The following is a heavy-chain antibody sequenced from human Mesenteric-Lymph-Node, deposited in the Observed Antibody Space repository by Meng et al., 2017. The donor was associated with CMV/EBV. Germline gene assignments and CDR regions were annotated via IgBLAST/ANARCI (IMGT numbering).Heavy chain of an antibody. CDR3: AKEALTGAAFDI. CDR2: INPNSGGT. D-gene: IGHD7-27*01. V-gene: IGHV1-2*02. J-gene: IGHJ3*02. CDR1: GYTFTGYY. Sequence: ASVKVSCKASGYTFTGYYMHWVRQAPGQGLEWMGWINPNSGGTNYAQKFQGRVTMTRDTSISTAYMELSRLRSDDSAVYYCAKEALTGAAFDIWGQGTMVTVSS.